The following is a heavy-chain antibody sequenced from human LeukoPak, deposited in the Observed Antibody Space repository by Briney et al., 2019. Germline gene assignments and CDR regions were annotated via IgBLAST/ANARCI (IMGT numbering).Heavy chain of an antibody. CDR3: ARHGYSSAFDP. CDR1: GGSISSSNYF. D-gene: IGHD6-19*01. CDR2: IYHSGST. Sequence: SETLSLTCTVSGGSISSSNYFWGWIRQTPGMGLEWIGSIYHSGSTYYNPSLKSRVTISVDTSKNQFSLKLSSVIAADTAVYYGARHGYSSAFDPWGQGTLVTVSS. J-gene: IGHJ5*02. V-gene: IGHV4-39*01.